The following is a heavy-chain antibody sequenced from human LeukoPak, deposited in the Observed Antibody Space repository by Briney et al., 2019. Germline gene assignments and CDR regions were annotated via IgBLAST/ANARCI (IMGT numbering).Heavy chain of an antibody. CDR1: GGSISSYY. CDR2: IYTSGST. D-gene: IGHD3-22*01. CDR3: ARSDSSGYYPNIYFDY. V-gene: IGHV4-4*09. J-gene: IGHJ4*02. Sequence: SETLSLTCTVSGGSISSYYWSWIRQPPGKGLEWIGYIYTSGSTNYNPSLKSRVTISVDTSKSQFSLKLSSATAADTAVYYCARSDSSGYYPNIYFDYWGQGTLVTVSS.